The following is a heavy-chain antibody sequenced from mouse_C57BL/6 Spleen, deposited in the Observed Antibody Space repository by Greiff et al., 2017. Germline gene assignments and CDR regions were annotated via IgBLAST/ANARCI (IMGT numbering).Heavy chain of an antibody. Sequence: EVKLMESGGGLVKPGGSLKLSCAASGFTFSDYGMHWVRQAPEKGLEWVAYISSGSSTIYYADTVKGRFTLSRDNAKNTLFLQMTSLRSEDTAMFYCARKGYYGSSYVWAMDYWGQGTSVTVSS. CDR2: ISSGSSTI. D-gene: IGHD1-1*01. J-gene: IGHJ4*01. CDR1: GFTFSDYG. CDR3: ARKGYYGSSYVWAMDY. V-gene: IGHV5-17*01.